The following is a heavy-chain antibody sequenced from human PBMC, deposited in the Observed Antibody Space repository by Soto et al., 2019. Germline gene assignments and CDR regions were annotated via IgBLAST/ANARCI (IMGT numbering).Heavy chain of an antibody. J-gene: IGHJ4*02. V-gene: IGHV3-30*18. CDR3: AKVPAGIAAAGGNDY. D-gene: IGHD6-13*01. CDR2: ISYDGSNK. Sequence: GGSLRLSCAASGFTFSSYGMHWVRQAPGKGLEWVAVISYDGSNKYYADSVKGRFTISRDNSKNTLYLQMNSLRAEDTAVYYCAKVPAGIAAAGGNDYWGQGTLVTVSS. CDR1: GFTFSSYG.